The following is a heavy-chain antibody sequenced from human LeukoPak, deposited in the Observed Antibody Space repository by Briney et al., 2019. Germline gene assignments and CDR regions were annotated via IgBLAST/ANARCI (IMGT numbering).Heavy chain of an antibody. CDR3: ARDDCSTTPCYAY. V-gene: IGHV3-33*01. J-gene: IGHJ4*02. Sequence: GRSLGLSCTTSGFTFTNYGINWVRQAPGKGLEWVAAIWYDGSKSSYTDSVKGRFTVSRDISKNTVYLQMNGLKAEDTAVYYCARDDCSTTPCYAYWGQGTLVTVSS. CDR2: IWYDGSKS. D-gene: IGHD2-2*01. CDR1: GFTFTNYG.